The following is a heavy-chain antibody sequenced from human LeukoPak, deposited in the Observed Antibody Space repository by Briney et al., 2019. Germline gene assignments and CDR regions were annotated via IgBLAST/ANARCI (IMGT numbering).Heavy chain of an antibody. J-gene: IGHJ4*02. D-gene: IGHD3-22*01. Sequence: PGGSLRLSCAASGFIFSNYYLNWVRQAPGKGLEWVSCIHGSASYNYYADSVKGRFTVSRDNSKNTLYLQMNSLRAEDTAVYYCAKGLNSYDSSGYPSWGQGTLVTVSS. CDR1: GFIFSNYY. CDR3: AKGLNSYDSSGYPS. CDR2: IHGSASYN. V-gene: IGHV3-21*01.